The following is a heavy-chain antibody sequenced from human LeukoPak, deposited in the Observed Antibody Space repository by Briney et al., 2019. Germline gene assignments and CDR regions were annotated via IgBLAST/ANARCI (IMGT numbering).Heavy chain of an antibody. D-gene: IGHD6-6*01. V-gene: IGHV1-2*02. J-gene: IGHJ4*02. CDR1: GYTFTGYY. Sequence: PGASVKVSCKASGYTFTGYYMHWVRQSPGQGLEWMGWINPNSGGTNYAQKFQGRVTMTRDTSISTAYVELSRLRSDDTAVYYCASMYSSSSGGYWFDYWGQGTLVTVSS. CDR3: ASMYSSSSGGYWFDY. CDR2: INPNSGGT.